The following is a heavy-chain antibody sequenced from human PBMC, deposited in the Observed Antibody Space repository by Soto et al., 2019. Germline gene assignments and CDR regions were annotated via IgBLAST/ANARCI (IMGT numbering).Heavy chain of an antibody. CDR3: ASDEAASYDYYYYGMDV. J-gene: IGHJ6*02. CDR1: GFTFRSYA. Sequence: PGGSLRLSCAASGFTFRSYAMCWVRQAPRKGLEWLSFLACNGRSKYYADSVKGRFTISRDNSKNTLYLQMNSLRAEDTAVYYCASDEAASYDYYYYGMDVWGQGTTVTVSS. V-gene: IGHV3-30*04. CDR2: LACNGRSK. D-gene: IGHD3-16*01.